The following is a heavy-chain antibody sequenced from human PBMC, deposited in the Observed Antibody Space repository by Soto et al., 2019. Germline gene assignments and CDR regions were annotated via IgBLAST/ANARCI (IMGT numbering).Heavy chain of an antibody. CDR1: GFTFSNYW. CDR2: IIGDGTGT. J-gene: IGHJ6*02. Sequence: EVQLVESGGGLVQPGGSLRLSCATSGFTFSNYWMHWVRRAPGQGLVSVSRIIGDGTGTNYAESVKGRFTISRDNAKNTLYLQMNSLRADDTAVYYCVRGGPYYDDMDVWGQGTAVTVSS. CDR3: VRGGPYYDDMDV. V-gene: IGHV3-74*01.